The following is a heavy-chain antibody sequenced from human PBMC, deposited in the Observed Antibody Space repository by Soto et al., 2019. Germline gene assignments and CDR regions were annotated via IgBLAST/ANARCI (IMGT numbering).Heavy chain of an antibody. D-gene: IGHD6-13*01. Sequence: GGSLRLSCAASGFTFSSYAMSWVRQAPGKGLEWVSAISGSGGSTYYADSVKGRFTISRDNSKNTLYLQMNSLRAEDTAVYYCAKEGPSSSSWYCDAFDIWGQGTMVTV. CDR1: GFTFSSYA. CDR2: ISGSGGST. CDR3: AKEGPSSSSWYCDAFDI. J-gene: IGHJ3*02. V-gene: IGHV3-23*01.